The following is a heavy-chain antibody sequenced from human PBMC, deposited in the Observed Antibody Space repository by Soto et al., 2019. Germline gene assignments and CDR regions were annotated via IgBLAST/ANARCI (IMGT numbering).Heavy chain of an antibody. Sequence: PGGSLRLSCAASGFTFSSYWMHWVRQAPGKGLVWVSRINSDGSSTSYADSVKGRFTISRDNAKNTLYLQMNSLRAEDTAVYYCARGGNYYDSSGYYRMDVWGQGTTVTVSS. D-gene: IGHD3-22*01. CDR3: ARGGNYYDSSGYYRMDV. V-gene: IGHV3-74*01. CDR1: GFTFSSYW. CDR2: INSDGSST. J-gene: IGHJ6*02.